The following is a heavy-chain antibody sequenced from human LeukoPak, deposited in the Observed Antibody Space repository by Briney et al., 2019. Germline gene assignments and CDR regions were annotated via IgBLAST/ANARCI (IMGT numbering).Heavy chain of an antibody. CDR3: ARGTGDAFDI. J-gene: IGHJ3*02. CDR1: GYTFTGYY. Sequence: ASVKVSCKASGYTFTGYYMHWVRQATGQGLEWMGWMNPNSGNTGYAQKFQGRVTMTRNTSISTAYMELSSLRSEDTAVYYCARGTGDAFDIWGQGTMVTVSS. D-gene: IGHD7-27*01. CDR2: MNPNSGNT. V-gene: IGHV1-8*02.